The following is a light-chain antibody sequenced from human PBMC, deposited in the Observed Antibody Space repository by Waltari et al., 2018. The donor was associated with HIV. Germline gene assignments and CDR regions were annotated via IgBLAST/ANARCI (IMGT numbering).Light chain of an antibody. CDR1: QNIGTN. J-gene: IGKJ4*01. CDR2: AAS. CDR3: QQSSSDPLT. V-gene: IGKV1-39*01. Sequence: DIQMTQSPSSLSASVGDRVTITCRASQNIGTNLNWYHHKPGQGPKLLIFAASNLQSGVPSRFSGSGSGTDFTLTISSLQPEDFATYYCQQSSSDPLTFGAGTKVDIK.